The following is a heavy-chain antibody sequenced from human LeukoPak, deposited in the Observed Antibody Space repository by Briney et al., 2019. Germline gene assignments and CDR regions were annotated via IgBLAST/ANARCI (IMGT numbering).Heavy chain of an antibody. J-gene: IGHJ4*02. D-gene: IGHD3-22*01. CDR2: ISSSGDSI. CDR3: ASIPMASYYYDSSGYYTLMGDY. CDR1: GFTFSSYS. V-gene: IGHV3-21*01. Sequence: GGSLRLSCAASGFTFSSYSMNWARQAPEKGLEWVSFISSSGDSIYYADSVKGRFTVSRDNAKNSLYLQMDILRAEDTAMYYCASIPMASYYYDSSGYYTLMGDYWGQGTLVTVSS.